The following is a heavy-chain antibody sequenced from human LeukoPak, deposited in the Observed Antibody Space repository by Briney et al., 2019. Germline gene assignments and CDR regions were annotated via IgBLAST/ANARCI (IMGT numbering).Heavy chain of an antibody. CDR1: GGSISSSSFH. CDR3: AREDDILTGYYNFDY. D-gene: IGHD3-9*01. Sequence: SETLSLTCTVSGGSISSSSFHWGWIRQPPGKGLEWIGEINHSGSTNYNPSLKSRVTISLATSKNQFSLKLSSVTAADTAVYYCAREDDILTGYYNFDYWGQGTLVTVSS. J-gene: IGHJ4*02. V-gene: IGHV4-39*07. CDR2: INHSGST.